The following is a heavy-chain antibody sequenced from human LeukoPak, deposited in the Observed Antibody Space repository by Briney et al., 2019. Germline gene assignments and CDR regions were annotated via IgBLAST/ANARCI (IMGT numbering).Heavy chain of an antibody. V-gene: IGHV3-21*01. CDR1: GFTFSSYS. Sequence: GGSLRLSCAASGFTFSSYSMNWVRPAPGKGLEWVSSISSSSSYIYYADSVKGRFTISRDNAKNSLYPQMNSLRAEDTAVYYCASAPGGGYLKNFDYWGQGTLVTVSS. J-gene: IGHJ4*02. CDR3: ASAPGGGYLKNFDY. CDR2: ISSSSSYI. D-gene: IGHD5-12*01.